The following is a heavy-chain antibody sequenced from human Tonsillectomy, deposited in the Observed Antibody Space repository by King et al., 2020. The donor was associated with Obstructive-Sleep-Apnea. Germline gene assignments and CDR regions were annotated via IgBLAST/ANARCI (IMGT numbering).Heavy chain of an antibody. CDR1: GGSISSYY. D-gene: IGHD6-19*01. V-gene: IGHV4-59*08. J-gene: IGHJ5*02. CDR2: IYYSGST. Sequence: QLQESGPGLVKPSETLSLTCTVSGGSISSYYWSWIRQPPGKGLEWIGYIYYSGSTNYNPSLKIRVTISVDTSKNQFSLKLSSVTAADTAVYYCSRHDGSSGWYHWFDPWGQGTLVTVSS. CDR3: SRHDGSSGWYHWFDP.